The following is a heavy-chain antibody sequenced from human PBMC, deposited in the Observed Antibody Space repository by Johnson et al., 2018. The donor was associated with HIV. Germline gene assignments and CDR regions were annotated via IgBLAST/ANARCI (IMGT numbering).Heavy chain of an antibody. D-gene: IGHD5-18*01. CDR3: AREGYSSGHAGAFDL. Sequence: QVQLVESGGGVVHPGRSLRLSCAASGFTFSSSPMHWVRQAPGEGLDWVAVISSDGTWQNYAGSVKGRFSISRDNARNTLDLQMDSLRAEDTAVYYCAREGYSSGHAGAFDLWGQGTVVTVSS. CDR1: GFTFSSSP. J-gene: IGHJ3*01. V-gene: IGHV3-30*04. CDR2: ISSDGTWQ.